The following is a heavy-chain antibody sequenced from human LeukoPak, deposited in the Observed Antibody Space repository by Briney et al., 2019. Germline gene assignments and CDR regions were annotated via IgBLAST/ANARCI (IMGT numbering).Heavy chain of an antibody. CDR1: GFTFDDHG. CDR2: IGSSSSYI. D-gene: IGHD3-16*01. CDR3: AREETNTMITFGGAVDY. Sequence: GGSLRLSCAASGFTFDDHGMSWVRQAPRKGLGWVSCIGSSSSYISYADSVKGRFTISRENAKNSLYLQMNSLRAKDTAVYYCAREETNTMITFGGAVDYWGQGTLVTVSS. J-gene: IGHJ4*02. V-gene: IGHV3-21*01.